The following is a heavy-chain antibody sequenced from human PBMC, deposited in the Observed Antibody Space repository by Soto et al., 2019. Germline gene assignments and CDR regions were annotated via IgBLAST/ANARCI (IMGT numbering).Heavy chain of an antibody. CDR2: IHYSGST. CDR1: GGSVSSYY. V-gene: IGHV4-59*08. Sequence: SETLSLTCTVSGGSVSSYYWSWIRQPPGKGLEWIGYIHYSGSTNYNPSLKSRVTISVDTSKNQFSLRLSSVTAADTAVYYCARSWIQLWLGRYYYYGMDVWGQGTTVTVSS. J-gene: IGHJ6*02. D-gene: IGHD5-18*01. CDR3: ARSWIQLWLGRYYYYGMDV.